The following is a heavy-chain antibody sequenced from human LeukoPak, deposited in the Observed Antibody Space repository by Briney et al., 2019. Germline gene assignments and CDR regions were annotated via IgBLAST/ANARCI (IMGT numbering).Heavy chain of an antibody. Sequence: GGSLRLTCAASGFTFSTFAMSWVRQAPGKGLEWVSSISGSGRSTYYADFVKGRFTISRDNSQNTLYLQMNRLRAEDTAVYYCATGGTYNWNDLEHWGQGTLVPVSS. CDR3: ATGGTYNWNDLEH. D-gene: IGHD1-20*01. V-gene: IGHV3-23*01. CDR2: ISGSGRST. CDR1: GFTFSTFA. J-gene: IGHJ4*02.